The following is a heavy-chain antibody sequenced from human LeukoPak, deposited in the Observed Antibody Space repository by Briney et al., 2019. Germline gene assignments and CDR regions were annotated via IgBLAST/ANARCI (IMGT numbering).Heavy chain of an antibody. CDR1: GFTFSTYW. J-gene: IGHJ4*02. D-gene: IGHD1-26*01. Sequence: GGSLRLSCAASGFTFSTYWMSWVRQAPGKGLEWVANIKEDGSERYHVDSVKSRFTISRDNAKNSLYLQMNSLRADDTAVYYCARDRGVVGNYDYWGQGTLVTVSS. CDR2: IKEDGSER. CDR3: ARDRGVVGNYDY. V-gene: IGHV3-7*05.